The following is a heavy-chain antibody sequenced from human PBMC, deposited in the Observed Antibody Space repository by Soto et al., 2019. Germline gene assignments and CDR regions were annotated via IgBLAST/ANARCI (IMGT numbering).Heavy chain of an antibody. CDR3: TRTLGYLARWFDP. CDR2: IFYSGSP. CDR1: GDSLSSSSYY. Sequence: PSETLSLTCTVSGDSLSSSSYYWGWSRQPPGKGLEWIGSIFYSGSPYFNPSLKSRVTISVDTSKNQFSLKLSSVTAADTAVYYCTRTLGYLARWFDPWGQGTLVTVSS. D-gene: IGHD2-15*01. V-gene: IGHV4-39*01. J-gene: IGHJ5*02.